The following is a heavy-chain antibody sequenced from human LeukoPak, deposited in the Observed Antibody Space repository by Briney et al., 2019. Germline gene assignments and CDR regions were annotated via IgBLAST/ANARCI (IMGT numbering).Heavy chain of an antibody. CDR3: AFSGSPGEGYFDY. V-gene: IGHV3-72*01. J-gene: IGHJ4*02. D-gene: IGHD1-26*01. Sequence: PGGSLRLSCAASGLTFSDHYMDWVRQAPGKGLEWVGRTRNKAHIYTQEYAASVKSLYTLSRDGSENSMYLQMNSLETEDTAVYYCAFSGSPGEGYFDYWGQGTLVTLSS. CDR2: TRNKAHIYTQ. CDR1: GLTFSDHY.